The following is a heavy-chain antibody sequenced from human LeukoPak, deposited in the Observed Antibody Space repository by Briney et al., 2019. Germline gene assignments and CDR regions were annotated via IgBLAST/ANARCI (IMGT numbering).Heavy chain of an antibody. CDR2: IQYDGSNK. J-gene: IGHJ6*03. CDR1: GFTFSSYG. D-gene: IGHD1-26*01. Sequence: PGGSLRLSCAASGFTFSSYGIHWVRQAPGKGLEWVAFIQYDGSNKYYTDSVKGRFTISRDNSKNTLYLQMNSLRAEDTAVYYCAKGRGWEASYYYYYMDVWGKGTTVTISS. V-gene: IGHV3-30*02. CDR3: AKGRGWEASYYYYYMDV.